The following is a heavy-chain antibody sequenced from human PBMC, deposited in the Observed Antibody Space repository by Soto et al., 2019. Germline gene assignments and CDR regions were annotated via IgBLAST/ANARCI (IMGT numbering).Heavy chain of an antibody. V-gene: IGHV3-30*18. D-gene: IGHD2-15*01. CDR1: GFTFSSYG. J-gene: IGHJ4*02. CDR3: AKSGRCSGDSCYSLDY. Sequence: QVQLVESGGSVVQPGRSLRLSCAASGFTFSSYGMHWVHQAPGKGLEWVALISYDGSNKYYADSVKGRFTVSRDNSKNTLYLQMNSLRAEDTAVYYCAKSGRCSGDSCYSLDYWGQGTLVTVSS. CDR2: ISYDGSNK.